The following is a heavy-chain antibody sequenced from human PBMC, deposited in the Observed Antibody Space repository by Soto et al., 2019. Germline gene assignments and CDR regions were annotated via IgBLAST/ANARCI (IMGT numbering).Heavy chain of an antibody. CDR1: GYTFTSYG. D-gene: IGHD6-13*01. V-gene: IGHV1-18*04. J-gene: IGHJ4*02. Sequence: VKVSCKASGYTFTSYGISWVRQAPGQGLEWMGWISAYNGNTNYAQKLQGRVTMTTDTSTSTAYMELRSLRSDDTAVYYCARDRPYSSSGLFSDYWGQGTLVTVSS. CDR3: ARDRPYSSSGLFSDY. CDR2: ISAYNGNT.